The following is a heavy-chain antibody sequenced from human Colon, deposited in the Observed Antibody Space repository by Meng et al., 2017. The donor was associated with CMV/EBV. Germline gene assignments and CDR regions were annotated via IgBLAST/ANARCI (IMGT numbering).Heavy chain of an antibody. CDR3: ARDYCSSTSCYGPNWFDP. D-gene: IGHD2-2*01. Sequence: FSRYSMNWVGHAPGKGLEWVSSISSNISYIYYAESVKGRFTISRDKAKNSLYLQMNSLRAEDTAVYYCARDYCSSTSCYGPNWFDPWGQGTLVTVSS. CDR2: ISSNISYI. V-gene: IGHV3-21*01. J-gene: IGHJ5*02. CDR1: FSRYS.